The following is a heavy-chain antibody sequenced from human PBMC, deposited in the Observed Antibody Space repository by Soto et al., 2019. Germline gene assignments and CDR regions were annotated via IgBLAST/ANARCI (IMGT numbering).Heavy chain of an antibody. CDR2: IAESGSAM. V-gene: IGHV3-11*01. CDR3: PTGGLGKLSSDY. Sequence: GGSLILSCAASGFSLSDYYMSWIRQAPGKGLEWVSYIAESGSAMYYADSVKGRFTISRDNAKNSLYLQMNSLRAEDAAVYYCPTGGLGKLSSDYWGHGTLVTVSS. D-gene: IGHD3-16*02. CDR1: GFSLSDYY. J-gene: IGHJ4*01.